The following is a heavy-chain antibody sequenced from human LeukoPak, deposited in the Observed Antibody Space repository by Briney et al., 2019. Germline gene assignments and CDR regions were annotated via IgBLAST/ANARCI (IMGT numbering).Heavy chain of an antibody. D-gene: IGHD3-22*01. CDR1: GGTFSGYA. Sequence: SVKVSCKASGGTFSGYAISWVRQAPGQGLEWMGGIIPIFGTANYAQKFQGRVTITTDESTSTAYMELSSLRSEDTAVYYCARVRDDSSGYPLYYYYYMDVWGKGTTVTVSS. CDR2: IIPIFGTA. CDR3: ARVRDDSSGYPLYYYYYMDV. J-gene: IGHJ6*03. V-gene: IGHV1-69*05.